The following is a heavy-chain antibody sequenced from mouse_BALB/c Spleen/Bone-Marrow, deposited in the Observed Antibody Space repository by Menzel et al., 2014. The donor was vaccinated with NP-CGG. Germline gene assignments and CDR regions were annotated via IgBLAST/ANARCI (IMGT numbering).Heavy chain of an antibody. D-gene: IGHD3-1*01. CDR3: ARYGSGTFAH. J-gene: IGHJ3*01. CDR1: GFTFSSYT. Sequence: EVKVVESGGGLVKPGGSLKLSCAASGFTFSSYTMSWVRQTPEKRLEWVATISSGGGNTYYPDSVKGRFTISRDNAKNNLYLQMSSLRSEDTALYYCARYGSGTFAHWGQGTLVTVSA. CDR2: ISSGGGNT. V-gene: IGHV5-9*03.